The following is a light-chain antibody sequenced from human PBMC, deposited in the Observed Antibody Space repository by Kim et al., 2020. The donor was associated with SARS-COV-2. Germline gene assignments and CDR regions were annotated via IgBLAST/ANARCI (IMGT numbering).Light chain of an antibody. CDR3: QQYKSYSQT. V-gene: IGKV1-5*03. Sequence: ASGGDRVTITCRASQSISSWLAWYQQKPGKAPKLLIYKASSLESGVPSRFSGSGSGTEFTLTISSLQPDDFATYYCQQYKSYSQTFGQGTKVDIK. J-gene: IGKJ1*01. CDR2: KAS. CDR1: QSISSW.